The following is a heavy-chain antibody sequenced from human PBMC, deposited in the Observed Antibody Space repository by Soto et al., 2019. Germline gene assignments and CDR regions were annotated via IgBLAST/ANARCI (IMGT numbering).Heavy chain of an antibody. CDR1: GYSFTSYW. Sequence: GESLKISCKGSGYSFTSYWIGWVRQMPGKGLEWMGIIYPGDSDTRYSPSFQGQVTISAGKSISTAYLQWSSLKASDTAMYYCARQRYSRSWYGEWVDYFDYWGQGSLVTVSS. J-gene: IGHJ4*02. V-gene: IGHV5-51*01. CDR2: IYPGDSDT. CDR3: ARQRYSRSWYGEWVDYFDY. D-gene: IGHD6-13*01.